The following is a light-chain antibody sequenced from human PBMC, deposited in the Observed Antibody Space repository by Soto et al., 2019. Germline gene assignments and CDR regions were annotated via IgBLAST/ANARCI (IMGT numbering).Light chain of an antibody. V-gene: IGKV3-15*01. J-gene: IGKJ1*01. CDR3: QQYNNWTPT. CDR1: QSVRSN. Sequence: EIVITQSPGTLSVSPGERATLSCVASQSVRSNLAWYQQKPGQAPRPLIYGASTRGTGIPAGLSGSGSGTEFTLTISSLQSEDYEVYYCQQYNNWTPTFGQGTKVDIK. CDR2: GAS.